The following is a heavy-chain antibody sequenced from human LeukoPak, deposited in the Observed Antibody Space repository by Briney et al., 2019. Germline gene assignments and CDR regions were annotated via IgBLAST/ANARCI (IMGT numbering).Heavy chain of an antibody. D-gene: IGHD3-16*01. Sequence: GGSLRLSCAASGFTFTTYWMSWVRQAPGIGLEWVANINQDGSVKYFVDSVKGRFTISRDNAQNSLFLQMNSLRAEDTAVYYCARWGGGFDYWGQGTLVTVSS. J-gene: IGHJ4*02. CDR2: INQDGSVK. CDR3: ARWGGGFDY. CDR1: GFTFTTYW. V-gene: IGHV3-7*04.